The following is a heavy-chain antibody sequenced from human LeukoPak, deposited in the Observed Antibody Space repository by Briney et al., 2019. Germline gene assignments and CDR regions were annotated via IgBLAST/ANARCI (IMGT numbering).Heavy chain of an antibody. CDR3: ARSMYYYDSSGYFAY. CDR2: INPNSGGT. D-gene: IGHD3-22*01. J-gene: IGHJ4*02. V-gene: IGHV1-2*02. Sequence: GASVKVSCKASGYTFTGYYMHWVRQAPGQGLEWMGWINPNSGGTNYAQKFQGRVTMTRDTSISTAYMELSRLRSDDTAVYYCARSMYYYDSSGYFAYWGQGTLVTVSS. CDR1: GYTFTGYY.